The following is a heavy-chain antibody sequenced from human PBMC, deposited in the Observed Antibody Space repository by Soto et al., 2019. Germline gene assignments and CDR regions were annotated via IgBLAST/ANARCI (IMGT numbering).Heavy chain of an antibody. J-gene: IGHJ6*02. Sequence: GGSLRLSCAASGFTFNNYAMSWVRQAPGKGLEWVSAISGSGGSTHYADSVKGRFTISRDNSKNTLYLQMKSLRAEDTAVYYCAKDPAWFGDLFLLDYYYGMDVWGQGTTVTVSS. D-gene: IGHD3-10*01. V-gene: IGHV3-23*01. CDR3: AKDPAWFGDLFLLDYYYGMDV. CDR2: ISGSGGST. CDR1: GFTFNNYA.